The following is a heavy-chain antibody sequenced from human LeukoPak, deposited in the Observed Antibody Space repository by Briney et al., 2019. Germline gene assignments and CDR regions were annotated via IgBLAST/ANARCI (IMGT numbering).Heavy chain of an antibody. CDR2: IYPGDSDT. J-gene: IGHJ4*02. Sequence: GESLKISCRGSGYSFTSYWIGWVRQMPGKGLEWMGIIYPGDSDTRYSPSFQGQVTISADKSISTAYLQWSSLKASDTATYYCARQYSGTYYRSFDYWGQGTLLTVSS. V-gene: IGHV5-51*01. D-gene: IGHD3-10*01. CDR3: ARQYSGTYYRSFDY. CDR1: GYSFTSYW.